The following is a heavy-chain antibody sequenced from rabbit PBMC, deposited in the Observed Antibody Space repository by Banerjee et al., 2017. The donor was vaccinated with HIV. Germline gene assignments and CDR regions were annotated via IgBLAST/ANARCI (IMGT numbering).Heavy chain of an antibody. CDR3: ARDRDGDAGYGSLAL. Sequence: QSLQESGGGLFQPGGSLALTCKASGFSLSNNYVMCWVRQAPGKGLEWIACINSNTGNTVYASWAKGPFTISKTSSTTVTLQMTSLTVADTATYFCARDRDGDAGYGSLALWGPGTLVTVS. CDR2: INSNTGNT. J-gene: IGHJ4*01. D-gene: IGHD7-1*01. CDR1: GFSLSNNYV. V-gene: IGHV1S40*01.